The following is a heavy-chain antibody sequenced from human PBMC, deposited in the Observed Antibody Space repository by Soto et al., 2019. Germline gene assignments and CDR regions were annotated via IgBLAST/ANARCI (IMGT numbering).Heavy chain of an antibody. Sequence: QVQLVQSGAEVKKPGASVKVSCKASGYTFTSYGISWVRQAPGQGLEWMGWISAYNGNTNYAQKLQGRATMTTETSTSTAYMELRSLRSDDTAVYYCARLLAADGDYYYYYMDVWGKGTTVTVSS. CDR3: ARLLAADGDYYYYYMDV. CDR2: ISAYNGNT. D-gene: IGHD6-13*01. V-gene: IGHV1-18*01. J-gene: IGHJ6*03. CDR1: GYTFTSYG.